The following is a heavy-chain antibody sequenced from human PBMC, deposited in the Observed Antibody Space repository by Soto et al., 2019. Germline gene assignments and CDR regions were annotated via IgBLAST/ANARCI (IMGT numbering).Heavy chain of an antibody. D-gene: IGHD6-19*01. Sequence: SETLSLTCTVSGGSISSSGYYWGWIRQPPGKGLEWIGSIYYSGTTYYNPSLKSRITISVDTSKNQFSLKLTSVTAADTAVYFCTRQATVAGTGFDYWGQGTLVTVS. J-gene: IGHJ4*02. CDR1: GGSISSSGYY. CDR2: IYYSGTT. V-gene: IGHV4-39*01. CDR3: TRQATVAGTGFDY.